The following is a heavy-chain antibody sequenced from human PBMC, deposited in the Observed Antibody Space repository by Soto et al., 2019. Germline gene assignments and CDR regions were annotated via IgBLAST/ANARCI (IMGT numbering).Heavy chain of an antibody. V-gene: IGHV1-69*06. Sequence: QVQLVQSGAEVKKPGSSVKVSCKASGGTFSSYAISWVRQAPGQGLEWMGGIIPVVGTANYPQKFQGRVTITADKSTSTADMEVRSLRSEDTAVYYCARGWDTAGVTTPFAYWGQGTLVTVSS. D-gene: IGHD1-26*01. J-gene: IGHJ4*02. CDR1: GGTFSSYA. CDR2: IIPVVGTA. CDR3: ARGWDTAGVTTPFAY.